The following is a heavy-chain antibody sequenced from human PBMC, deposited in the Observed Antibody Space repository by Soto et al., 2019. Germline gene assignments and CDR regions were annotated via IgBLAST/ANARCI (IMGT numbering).Heavy chain of an antibody. CDR1: GGSFSGYY. J-gene: IGHJ3*02. V-gene: IGHV4-34*01. Sequence: SETLSLTCAVYGGSFSGYYWSWIRQPPGKGLEWIGEINHSGSTNYNTYNKSRVTISVDTSKNQFSLKLSSLTAADTAVYYCARVMEGQKGKAFDIWGQGTMVT. D-gene: IGHD1-1*01. CDR2: INHSGST. CDR3: ARVMEGQKGKAFDI.